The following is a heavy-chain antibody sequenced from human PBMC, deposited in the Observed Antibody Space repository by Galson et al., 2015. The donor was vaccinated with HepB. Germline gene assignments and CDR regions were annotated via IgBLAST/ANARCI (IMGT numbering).Heavy chain of an antibody. CDR3: ARDLRLSAFWDISTWQGNWFAP. CDR2: ISAYNDHT. D-gene: IGHD6-13*01. CDR1: GYTFTDYG. Sequence: SVKVSCKASGYTFTDYGINWVRQAPGQGLEWLGWISAYNDHTNYTKTLQGRLTMKTDTSATTAYMELRSLRSDDTAVYYCARDLRLSAFWDISTWQGNWFAPWGQGTLVIVSS. V-gene: IGHV1-18*01. J-gene: IGHJ5*02.